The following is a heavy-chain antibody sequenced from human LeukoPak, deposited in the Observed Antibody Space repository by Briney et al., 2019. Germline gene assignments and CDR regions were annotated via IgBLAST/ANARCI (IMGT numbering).Heavy chain of an antibody. CDR1: GGSISSSCNY. V-gene: IGHV4-39*01. Sequence: PSETLSLTCTVSGGSISSSCNYWGWIRQPPGKGLEWVGCICYTGCSYDNPSLKSRFTRSVSTSKNHFPLKLSSVTAADTAVYYCARQNSSSWPYYYYYYMDVWGKGTTVTVSS. CDR3: ARQNSSSWPYYYYYYMDV. CDR2: ICYTGCS. D-gene: IGHD6-13*01. J-gene: IGHJ6*03.